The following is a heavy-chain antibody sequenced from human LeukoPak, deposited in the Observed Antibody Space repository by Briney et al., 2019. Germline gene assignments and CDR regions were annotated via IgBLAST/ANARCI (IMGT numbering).Heavy chain of an antibody. CDR1: GGSISSGDYY. J-gene: IGHJ6*02. V-gene: IGHV4-30-4*01. CDR2: IYYSGST. D-gene: IGHD1-26*01. Sequence: SETLSLTCTVSGGSISSGDYYWSWIRQPPGKGLEWIVYIYYSGSTYYNPSLKSRVTISVDTSKNQFSLKLSSVTAADTAVYYCAREDWAVGAPRGMDVWGQGTTVTVSS. CDR3: AREDWAVGAPRGMDV.